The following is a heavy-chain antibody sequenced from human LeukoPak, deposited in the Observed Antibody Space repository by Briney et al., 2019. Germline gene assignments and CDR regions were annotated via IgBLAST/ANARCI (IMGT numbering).Heavy chain of an antibody. Sequence: PGGSLRLSCAASGFTVSSNYMSWVRQAPGKGLEWVSVIYSGGSTYYADSVKGRFTISRDNSKNTLYLQMNSLRAEDTAVNYCARDQEAVAGTLGAFDIWGQGTMVTVSS. CDR3: ARDQEAVAGTLGAFDI. D-gene: IGHD6-19*01. CDR2: IYSGGST. CDR1: GFTVSSNY. J-gene: IGHJ3*02. V-gene: IGHV3-66*01.